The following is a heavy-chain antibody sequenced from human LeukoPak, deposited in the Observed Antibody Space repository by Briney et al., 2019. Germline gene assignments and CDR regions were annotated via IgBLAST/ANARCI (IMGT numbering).Heavy chain of an antibody. J-gene: IGHJ4*02. Sequence: GGSLRLSCAASGFSFSSYAMNWVRQAPGKGLEWVSAISNNGGYTYYADSVQGRFTISRDNSKSTLCLQMNSLRAEDTAVYYCAKQLGYCSDGSCYFPYWGQGTLVTVSS. CDR1: GFSFSSYA. D-gene: IGHD2-15*01. CDR3: AKQLGYCSDGSCYFPY. V-gene: IGHV3-23*01. CDR2: ISNNGGYT.